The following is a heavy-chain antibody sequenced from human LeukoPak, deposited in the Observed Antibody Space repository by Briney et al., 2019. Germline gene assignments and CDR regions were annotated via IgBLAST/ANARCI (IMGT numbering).Heavy chain of an antibody. CDR3: AKDSYYYDSSGYWDY. CDR2: ISWDGGST. V-gene: IGHV3-43*01. Sequence: GGSLRLSCAASGFTFDDYTMHWVRQAPGKGLEWVSLISWDGGSTYYADSVKGRFTISRDNSKNSLYLQMNSLRTEDTALYYCAKDSYYYDSSGYWDYWGQGTLVTVSS. J-gene: IGHJ4*02. CDR1: GFTFDDYT. D-gene: IGHD3-22*01.